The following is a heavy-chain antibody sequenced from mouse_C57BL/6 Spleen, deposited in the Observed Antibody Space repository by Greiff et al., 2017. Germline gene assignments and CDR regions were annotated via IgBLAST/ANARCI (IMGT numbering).Heavy chain of an antibody. D-gene: IGHD2-1*01. J-gene: IGHJ3*01. CDR2: INPNNGGT. CDR3: ARSGIYYGNYEFAY. V-gene: IGHV1-26*01. Sequence: EVQLQQSGPELVKPGASVKISCKASGYTFTDYYMNWVKQSHGKSLEWIGDINPNNGGTSYNQKFKGKATLTVDKSSSTAYMELRSLTSEDSAVYYCARSGIYYGNYEFAYWGQGTLVTVSA. CDR1: GYTFTDYY.